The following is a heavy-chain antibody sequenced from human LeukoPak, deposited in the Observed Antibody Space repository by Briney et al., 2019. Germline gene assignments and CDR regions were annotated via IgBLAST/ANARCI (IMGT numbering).Heavy chain of an antibody. D-gene: IGHD3-10*01. J-gene: IGHJ6*03. CDR1: GYSFTSYW. Sequence: GESLKISCKGSGYSFTSYWIGWVRQMPGKGLEWMGIIYPGDSDTRYSPSFQGQVTISADKSISTAYLQWSSLKASDTAMYYCARHVTGFGYYYYMDVWGKGTTVTISS. V-gene: IGHV5-51*01. CDR2: IYPGDSDT. CDR3: ARHVTGFGYYYYMDV.